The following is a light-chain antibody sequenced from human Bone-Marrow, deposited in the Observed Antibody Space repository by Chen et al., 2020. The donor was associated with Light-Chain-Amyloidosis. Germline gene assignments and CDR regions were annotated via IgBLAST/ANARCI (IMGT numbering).Light chain of an antibody. CDR1: DLPTKY. J-gene: IGLJ2*01. Sequence: SYELTQPPSVSVSPGQPARITCSGDDLPTKYAYWYQQKPGQAPVLVIHRDTERPSGISERFSGSSSGTTATLTISGVQAEDEADYHCQSADCSGTYEVIFGGGTKLTVL. CDR2: RDT. CDR3: QSADCSGTYEVI. V-gene: IGLV3-25*03.